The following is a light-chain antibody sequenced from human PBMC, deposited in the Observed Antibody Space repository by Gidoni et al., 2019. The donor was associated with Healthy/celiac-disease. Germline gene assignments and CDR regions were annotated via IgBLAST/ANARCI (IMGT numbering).Light chain of an antibody. J-gene: IGKJ3*01. CDR2: AAS. Sequence: DIQMTQYPSSLSASLGDRVTITCRASQGISNSLAWYQQKPGKAPKLLLYAASRLESGVPSRFSGSGSGTDYTLTISSLQPEDFATYYCQQYYSTPLFTFGPGTKVDIK. V-gene: IGKV1-NL1*01. CDR3: QQYYSTPLFT. CDR1: QGISNS.